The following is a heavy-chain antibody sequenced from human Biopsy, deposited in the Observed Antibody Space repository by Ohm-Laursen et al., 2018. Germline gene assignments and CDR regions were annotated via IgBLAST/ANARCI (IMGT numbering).Heavy chain of an antibody. D-gene: IGHD1-14*01. Sequence: LRLSCTASGFTFHTYAMNWVRQAPGKGLEWVAHIDVSDYNTYYADSVRGRLTISRDNSKQMVHLEINSLTADDTAVYYCVKQWGGYNFDSWGQGTLVTVSS. J-gene: IGHJ5*01. CDR3: VKQWGGYNFDS. CDR2: IDVSDYNT. V-gene: IGHV3-23*01. CDR1: GFTFHTYA.